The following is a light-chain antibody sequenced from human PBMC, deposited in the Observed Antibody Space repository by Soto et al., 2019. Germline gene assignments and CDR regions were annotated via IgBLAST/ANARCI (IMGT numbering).Light chain of an antibody. V-gene: IGKV3-20*01. J-gene: IGKJ1*01. Sequence: EIVLTQSPGTLSLSPGERATLSCRASQSVSSSYLAWYQQKPGQAPRLLIYGASSRATGIPDRFSGSGSGTEFTRSISRLEPEDFAVYYCQQYEAFGQGTKLEIK. CDR2: GAS. CDR3: QQYEA. CDR1: QSVSSSY.